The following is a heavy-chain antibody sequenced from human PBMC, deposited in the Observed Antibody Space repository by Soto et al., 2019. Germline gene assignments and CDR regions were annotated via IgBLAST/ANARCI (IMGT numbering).Heavy chain of an antibody. Sequence: EVQLVESGGGLVKPGGSLRLSCAASGFTFSSYSMNWVRQAPGKGLEWVSAIGSSSNYIYYGELVKGRFTISRDNAKNSLYLQMNSLRAEDTAVYYCGRKGYGDYGGMDVWGQGTTVTVSS. CDR2: IGSSSNYI. D-gene: IGHD4-17*01. J-gene: IGHJ6*02. CDR1: GFTFSSYS. CDR3: GRKGYGDYGGMDV. V-gene: IGHV3-21*01.